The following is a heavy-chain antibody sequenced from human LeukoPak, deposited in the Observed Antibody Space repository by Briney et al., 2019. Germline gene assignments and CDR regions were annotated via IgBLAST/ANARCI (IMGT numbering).Heavy chain of an antibody. J-gene: IGHJ4*02. D-gene: IGHD3-22*01. CDR1: GFTFSSYG. CDR3: AKGGVYYDSSGYPKSNYYFDY. Sequence: GGSLRLSCAASGFTFSSYGMSWVRQAPGKGLEWVSAISGSGGSTYYADSVKGRFTISRDNSKNTLYLQMNSLRAEDTAVYYCAKGGVYYDSSGYPKSNYYFDYWGQGTLVTVSS. V-gene: IGHV3-23*01. CDR2: ISGSGGST.